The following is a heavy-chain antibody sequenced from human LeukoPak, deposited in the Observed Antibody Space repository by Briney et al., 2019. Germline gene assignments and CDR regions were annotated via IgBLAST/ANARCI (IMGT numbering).Heavy chain of an antibody. Sequence: GGSLRLSCAASGFTFSSYWMSWVRQAPGKGLEWVANIKQDGSEKYYVDSVKGRFTISRDNAKNSLYLQMNSLRAEDTAVYYCARDITIFGVVIDYYCYYMDVWGKGTTVTVSS. V-gene: IGHV3-7*01. CDR1: GFTFSSYW. D-gene: IGHD3-3*01. J-gene: IGHJ6*03. CDR2: IKQDGSEK. CDR3: ARDITIFGVVIDYYCYYMDV.